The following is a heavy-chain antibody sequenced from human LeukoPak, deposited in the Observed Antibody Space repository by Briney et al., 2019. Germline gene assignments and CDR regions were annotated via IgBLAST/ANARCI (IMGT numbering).Heavy chain of an antibody. CDR3: ARHCYDTSGYYYFDY. CDR1: RGSISGYF. J-gene: IGHJ4*02. Sequence: SETLSLTCIVSRGSISGYFWSWIRQPPGKGLEYIGYIYYTGITDYNPSFKSRITISVDTSKNQFSLKLSSVTAADTAVYYCARHCYDTSGYYYFDYWGQGTLVTVSS. V-gene: IGHV4-59*08. CDR2: IYYTGIT. D-gene: IGHD3-22*01.